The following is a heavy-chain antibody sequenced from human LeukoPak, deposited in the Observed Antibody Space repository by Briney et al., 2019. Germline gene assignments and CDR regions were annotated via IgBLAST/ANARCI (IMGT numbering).Heavy chain of an antibody. V-gene: IGHV4-39*02. D-gene: IGHD3-22*01. CDR1: AGSISSSDYY. Sequence: TASETLSLTCTVSAGSISSSDYYWGWIRQSPGKGLEWIGRISYSGNTYYNPSLKSRVTISVDTSKNHFSLRLSSVTAADTAVYYCSRLTHSYYSDTSGFYPYYYMDVWGEGTTVAVSS. CDR2: ISYSGNT. CDR3: SRLTHSYYSDTSGFYPYYYMDV. J-gene: IGHJ6*03.